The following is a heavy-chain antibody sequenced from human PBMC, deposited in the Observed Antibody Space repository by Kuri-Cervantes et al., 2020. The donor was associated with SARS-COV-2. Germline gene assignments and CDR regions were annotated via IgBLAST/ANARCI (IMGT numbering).Heavy chain of an antibody. J-gene: IGHJ5*02. D-gene: IGHD5-12*01. CDR3: ARGRGGYDFDP. Sequence: GESLKISCKGSGCSFTSYWISWVRQAPGKGLEYVSAISSNGGSTYYANSVKGRFTISRDNSKNTLYLQMGSLRAEDMAVYYCARGRGGYDFDPWGQGTLVTVSS. CDR2: ISSNGGST. CDR1: GCSFTSYW. V-gene: IGHV3-64*01.